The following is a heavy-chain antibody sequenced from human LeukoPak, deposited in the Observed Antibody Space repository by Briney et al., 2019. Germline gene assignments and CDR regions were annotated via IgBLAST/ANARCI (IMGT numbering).Heavy chain of an antibody. CDR1: GYTFTGYY. CDR3: ARFLVGTSYFDY. CDR2: INPNSGGT. Sequence: GASVKVSCKASGYTFTGYYMHWVRQAPGQGLEWMGWINPNSGGTNYAQKFQGRVTMTRDTSINTAYMELSRLRSDDTAVYYCARFLVGTSYFDYWGQGTLVTVSS. D-gene: IGHD3-3*01. V-gene: IGHV1-2*02. J-gene: IGHJ4*02.